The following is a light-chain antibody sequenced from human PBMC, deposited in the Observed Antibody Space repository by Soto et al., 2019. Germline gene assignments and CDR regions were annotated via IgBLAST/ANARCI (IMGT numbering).Light chain of an antibody. V-gene: IGLV2-14*01. Sequence: QSALTQPASVSGSPGQSITISCTGTSSDVGGYNYVSWYQHHPGKAPKLMIYEVSNRPSGVSNRFSGSKSGNTASLTISRRQGEDDADYYGISYTSSSTFYVFGTGTKVTVL. CDR2: EVS. CDR3: ISYTSSSTFYV. J-gene: IGLJ1*01. CDR1: SSDVGGYNY.